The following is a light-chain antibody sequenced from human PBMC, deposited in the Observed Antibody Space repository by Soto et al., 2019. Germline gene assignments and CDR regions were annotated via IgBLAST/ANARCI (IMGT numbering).Light chain of an antibody. CDR1: QSVGNN. Sequence: EIVLTQSPGTLSLSPGERATLSCRASQSVGNNLAWYQQKPGQAPRLLIYGAYTRATGIPARFSGSGSGTDFTLTISRLEPEDFAVYSCHQYGRSPRTFGQGTRLEIK. J-gene: IGKJ5*01. CDR2: GAY. CDR3: HQYGRSPRT. V-gene: IGKV3-20*01.